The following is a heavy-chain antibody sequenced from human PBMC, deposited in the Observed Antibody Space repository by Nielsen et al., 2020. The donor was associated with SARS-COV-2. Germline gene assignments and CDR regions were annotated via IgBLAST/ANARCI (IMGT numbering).Heavy chain of an antibody. CDR3: ARMFGELYPYHYGMDV. D-gene: IGHD3-10*02. Sequence: WIRQPPGKGLVWVSRINSDGSSTSYADSVKGRFTISRDNSKNTLYLQVNSLRAEDTAVYYCARMFGELYPYHYGMDVWGQGTTVTVSS. V-gene: IGHV3-74*01. J-gene: IGHJ6*02. CDR2: INSDGSST.